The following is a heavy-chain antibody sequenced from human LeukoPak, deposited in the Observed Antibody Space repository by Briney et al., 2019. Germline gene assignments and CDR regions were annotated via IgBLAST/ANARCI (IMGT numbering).Heavy chain of an antibody. Sequence: GGSLRLSCAASGFTFSHYGMHWVRQAPGKGLEWVAVIWSDGTNTYYADSVKGRFTISRDDSQNTVFLQMNSLRAENTAVYYCAKDAQRGFDYSNSLEYWGQGPLVTVSS. J-gene: IGHJ4*02. V-gene: IGHV3-33*06. D-gene: IGHD4-11*01. CDR2: IWSDGTNT. CDR3: AKDAQRGFDYSNSLEY. CDR1: GFTFSHYG.